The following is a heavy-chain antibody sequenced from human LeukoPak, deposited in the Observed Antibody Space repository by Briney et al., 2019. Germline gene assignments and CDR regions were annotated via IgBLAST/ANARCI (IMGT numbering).Heavy chain of an antibody. CDR2: IKQDGSEK. V-gene: IGHV3-7*01. D-gene: IGHD3-10*01. CDR3: ARESSVVRGVITDFDY. J-gene: IGHJ4*02. Sequence: GGSLRLSCAASGFTSSGYWMSWVRQAPGKGLEWVANIKQDGSEKYYVDSVKGRFTISRDNAKNSLYLQMNSLRAEDTAVYYCARESSVVRGVITDFDYWGQGTLVTVSS. CDR1: GFTSSGYW.